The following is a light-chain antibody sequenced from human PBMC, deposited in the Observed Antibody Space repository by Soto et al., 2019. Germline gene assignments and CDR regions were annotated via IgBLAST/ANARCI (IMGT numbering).Light chain of an antibody. Sequence: EIVLTQSPGTLSLSPGERATLSCRASQSVSSSYLAWYQQKPGQAPRLLIYGASSRATGIPRRFSGSGSGTDFTLTITRLEPEDFAVYYCQQYGGSPPTFGQGTKVEVK. V-gene: IGKV3-20*01. CDR3: QQYGGSPPT. CDR2: GAS. CDR1: QSVSSSY. J-gene: IGKJ1*01.